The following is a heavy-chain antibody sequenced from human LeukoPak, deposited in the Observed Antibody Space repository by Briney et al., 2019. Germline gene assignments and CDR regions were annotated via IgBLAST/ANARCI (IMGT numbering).Heavy chain of an antibody. CDR3: ARAQLDVVVPAFFDP. Sequence: PSETLSLTCTVSGGSISSYYWSWIRQPPGKGLEWIGYIYYSGSTNYNPSLKSRVTISVDTSKNQFSLKLSSVTAADTAVYYCARAQLDVVVPAFFDPWGQGTLVTVSS. CDR2: IYYSGST. D-gene: IGHD2-2*01. V-gene: IGHV4-59*01. CDR1: GGSISSYY. J-gene: IGHJ5*02.